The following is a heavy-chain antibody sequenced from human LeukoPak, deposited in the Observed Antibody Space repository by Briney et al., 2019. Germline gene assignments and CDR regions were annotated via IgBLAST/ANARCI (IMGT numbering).Heavy chain of an antibody. D-gene: IGHD3-22*01. CDR1: GGSISSYH. J-gene: IGHJ4*02. Sequence: PSETLSLTCSVSGGSISSYHWSWIRQPPGKGLECIGDIYYSGSTNYNPSLKSRVTISVDTSKNQFSLKLSSVTAADTAVYYCAREARAIYYYDSSGFDYWGQGTLVTVSS. V-gene: IGHV4-59*08. CDR2: IYYSGST. CDR3: AREARAIYYYDSSGFDY.